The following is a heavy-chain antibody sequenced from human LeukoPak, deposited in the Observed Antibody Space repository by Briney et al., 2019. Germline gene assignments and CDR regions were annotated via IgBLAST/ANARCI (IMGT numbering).Heavy chain of an antibody. D-gene: IGHD6-13*01. CDR2: IKQDGSEK. CDR3: ATSTAAAGTD. CDR1: GFTFSNLW. Sequence: GGSLRLSCAASGFTFSNLWMSWVRQAPGKGLRWVANIKQDGSEKYYVDSVKGRFTISRDNAQNSLYLQMNSLRAEDTAIYYCATSTAAAGTDWGQGTLVTVSS. J-gene: IGHJ4*02. V-gene: IGHV3-7*03.